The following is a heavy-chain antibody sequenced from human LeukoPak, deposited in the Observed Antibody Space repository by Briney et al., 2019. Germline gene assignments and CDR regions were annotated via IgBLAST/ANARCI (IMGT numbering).Heavy chain of an antibody. CDR2: ISSSSSYI. V-gene: IGHV3-21*01. CDR3: ARDGVVGATNY. CDR1: GFTFSSYS. D-gene: IGHD1-26*01. Sequence: GSLRLSCAASGFTFSSYSMNWVRQAPGKGLEWVSSISSSSSYIYYADSVKGRFTISRDNAKNSLYLQMNSLRAEDTAVYYCARDGVVGATNYWGQGTLVTVSS. J-gene: IGHJ4*02.